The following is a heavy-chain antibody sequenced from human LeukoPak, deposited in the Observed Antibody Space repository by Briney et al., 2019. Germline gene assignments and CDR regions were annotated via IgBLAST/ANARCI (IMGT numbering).Heavy chain of an antibody. Sequence: GGSLRLSCAASGFTFSSYAMSWVRQAPGKGLEWVSAISGSGGSTYYADSVKGRFTISRDNSKNTLYLQMNSLRAEDTAVYYCARDSGQQQLVLGDAFDIWGQGTMVTVSS. CDR3: ARDSGQQQLVLGDAFDI. J-gene: IGHJ3*02. CDR1: GFTFSSYA. CDR2: ISGSGGST. D-gene: IGHD6-13*01. V-gene: IGHV3-23*01.